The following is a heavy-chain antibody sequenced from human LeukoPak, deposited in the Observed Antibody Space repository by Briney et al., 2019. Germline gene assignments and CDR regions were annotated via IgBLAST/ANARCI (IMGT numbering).Heavy chain of an antibody. CDR3: AELGITMIGGV. CDR1: GFTFSSFG. Sequence: TGGSLRLSCAASGFTFSSFGMNWVRQAPGKGLEWVSYISSSSSTIYYADSVKGRFTISRDNAKNSLYLQMNSLRAEDTAVYYCAELGITMIGGVWGKGTTVTIPS. V-gene: IGHV3-48*01. D-gene: IGHD3-10*02. J-gene: IGHJ6*04. CDR2: ISSSSSTI.